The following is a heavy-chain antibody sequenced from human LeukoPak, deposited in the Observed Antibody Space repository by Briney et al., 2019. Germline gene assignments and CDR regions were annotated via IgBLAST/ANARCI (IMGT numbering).Heavy chain of an antibody. CDR3: ASNRRRYYYGSGRPSDYYYMDV. D-gene: IGHD3-10*01. V-gene: IGHV3-23*01. CDR1: GFTFSSYA. J-gene: IGHJ6*03. Sequence: GGSLRLSCAASGFTFSSYAMSWVRQAPGKGLEWVSAISGSGGSTYYADSVKGRFTISRDNSKNTLYLQMNSLRAEDTAVYYCASNRRRYYYGSGRPSDYYYMDVWGKGTTVTISS. CDR2: ISGSGGST.